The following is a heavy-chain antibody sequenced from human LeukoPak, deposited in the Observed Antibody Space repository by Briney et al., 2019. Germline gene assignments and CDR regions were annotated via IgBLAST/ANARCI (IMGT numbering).Heavy chain of an antibody. Sequence: GGSLRLSCAASGFTFSSYAMSWVRQAPGKGLEWVSAISGSGGSTYYADSVKGRFTISRDNSKNTLYLQMNSLRAEDTAVYYCAKSRGAWFGEYDWFDLWGQGTLVTVSS. D-gene: IGHD3-10*01. CDR3: AKSRGAWFGEYDWFDL. CDR2: ISGSGGST. V-gene: IGHV3-23*01. J-gene: IGHJ5*02. CDR1: GFTFSSYA.